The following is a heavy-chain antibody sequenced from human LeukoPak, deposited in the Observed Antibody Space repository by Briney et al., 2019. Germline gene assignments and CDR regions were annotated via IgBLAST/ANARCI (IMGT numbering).Heavy chain of an antibody. CDR3: TSPGITMIHYYGMDV. D-gene: IGHD3-22*01. CDR1: GFTFSGSA. CDR2: IRSKANSYAT. Sequence: GGSLRLSCAASGFTFSGSAMHWVRQASGKGLEWVGRIRSKANSYATAYAASVKGRFIISRDDSKNTAYLQMNSLKTEDTAVYYCTSPGITMIHYYGMDVWGQGTTVTVSS. J-gene: IGHJ6*02. V-gene: IGHV3-73*01.